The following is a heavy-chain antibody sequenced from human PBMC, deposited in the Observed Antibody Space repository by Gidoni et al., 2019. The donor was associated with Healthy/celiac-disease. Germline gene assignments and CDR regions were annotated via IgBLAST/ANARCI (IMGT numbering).Heavy chain of an antibody. CDR2: ISDDGSNN. D-gene: IGHD6-19*01. J-gene: IGHJ4*02. CDR1: GFTFSSDA. Sequence: QVQLVASGGGVVQPGRSLRLSCADAGFTFSSDAMHWVRPAPGKGLGWVAVISDDGSNNYYADSVKGRFTISRDNSKNTRYLQMNSLRAEDTAVYYCARGVTAVAGTFDYWGQGTLVTVSS. CDR3: ARGVTAVAGTFDY. V-gene: IGHV3-30*04.